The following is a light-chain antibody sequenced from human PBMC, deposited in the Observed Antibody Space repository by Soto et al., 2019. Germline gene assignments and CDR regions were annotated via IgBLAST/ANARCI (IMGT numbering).Light chain of an antibody. CDR2: WAS. Sequence: DIVLTQSPDSPAVSLRERATISSSYLKSVLFTSNDKNYLAWYQQKAGQPPKLLIYWASTRESGVPARFSGSGSGTDFTLTSSSLQAEDVAIYYCQQYNATLLTFGGGTKVDIK. V-gene: IGKV4-1*01. CDR1: KSVLFTSNDKNY. CDR3: QQYNATLLT. J-gene: IGKJ4*01.